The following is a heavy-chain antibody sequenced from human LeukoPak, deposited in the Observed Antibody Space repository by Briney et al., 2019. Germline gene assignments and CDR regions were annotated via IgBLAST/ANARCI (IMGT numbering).Heavy chain of an antibody. V-gene: IGHV4-34*01. CDR3: ARRYYDSSGYYPEYYFDY. J-gene: IGHJ4*02. CDR1: GGSFSGYY. CDR2: INHSGST. D-gene: IGHD3-22*01. Sequence: PSETLSLTCAVYGGSFSGYYWSWIRQPPGKGLEWIGEINHSGSTNYNPSLKSRVTISVDTSKNQFSLKLSSVTAADTAVYYCARRYYDSSGYYPEYYFDYWGQGTLVTVSS.